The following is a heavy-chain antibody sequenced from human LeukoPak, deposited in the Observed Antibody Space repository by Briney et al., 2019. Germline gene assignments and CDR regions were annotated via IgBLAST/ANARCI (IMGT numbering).Heavy chain of an antibody. D-gene: IGHD2-15*01. CDR3: ASGLVAAASLDY. CDR1: GYTFTSCY. CDR2: INPSGGST. Sequence: ASVKVSCKASGYTFTSCYMHWVRQAPGQGLEWMGIINPSGGSTSYAQKFQGRVTMTRDTSTSTVYMGLSSLRSEDTAVYYCASGLVAAASLDYWGQGTLVTVSS. V-gene: IGHV1-46*01. J-gene: IGHJ4*02.